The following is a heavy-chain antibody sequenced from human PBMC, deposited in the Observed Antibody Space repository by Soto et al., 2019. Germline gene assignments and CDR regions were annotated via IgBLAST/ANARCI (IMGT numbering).Heavy chain of an antibody. CDR1: GFTFNDYY. CDR3: VRGGLWLALDY. D-gene: IGHD6-19*01. Sequence: QVQLVESGGALVKPGGSLRLSCVASGFTFNDYYMSWVRQAPGKGLEWLSYVCTVTGFTNYADSVKGRFTISRHDAKNALYLQMDSLRADATAMYYCVRGGLWLALDYWGLGTVVIFSS. J-gene: IGHJ4*02. CDR2: VCTVTGFT. V-gene: IGHV3-11*05.